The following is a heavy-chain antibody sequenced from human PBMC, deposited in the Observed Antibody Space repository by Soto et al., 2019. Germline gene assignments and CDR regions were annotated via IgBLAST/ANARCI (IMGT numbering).Heavy chain of an antibody. CDR2: ISYSGTT. CDR3: ARGRGYSYGLDP. CDR1: GDSISSNNNY. Sequence: SETLSLTCTVSGDSISSNNNYWSWIRQPPGEGLEWIGSISYSGTTSYSPSLKSRVAISLDTSKNQFSLSLSSVTAADTAVYYCARGRGYSYGLDPWGQGTLVTVSS. V-gene: IGHV4-30-4*01. D-gene: IGHD5-18*01. J-gene: IGHJ5*02.